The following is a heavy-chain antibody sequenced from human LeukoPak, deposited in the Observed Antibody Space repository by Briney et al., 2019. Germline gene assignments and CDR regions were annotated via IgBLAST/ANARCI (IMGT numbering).Heavy chain of an antibody. CDR2: ISSSSSYI. CDR3: ARDPRIEVVIASPFDY. V-gene: IGHV3-21*01. D-gene: IGHD2-21*01. Sequence: GGSLRLSCAASGFTFSSYSMNWVRQSPGKGLEWVSSISSSSSYIYYADSVRGRFTISRDNAKNSLYLQMNSLRAEDTAVYYCARDPRIEVVIASPFDYWGQGTLVTVSS. CDR1: GFTFSSYS. J-gene: IGHJ4*02.